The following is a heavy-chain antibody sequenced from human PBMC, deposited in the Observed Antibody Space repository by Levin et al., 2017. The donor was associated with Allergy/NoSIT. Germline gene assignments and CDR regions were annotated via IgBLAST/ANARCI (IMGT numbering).Heavy chain of an antibody. CDR2: ISWNSGSI. D-gene: IGHD2-2*01. J-gene: IGHJ6*02. V-gene: IGHV3-9*01. Sequence: GGSLRLSCAASGFTFDDYAMHWVRQAPGKGLEWVSGISWNSGSIGYADSVKGRFTISRDNAKNSLYLQMNSLRAEDTALYYCAKDIRLGSSTSCCHYGMDVWGQGTTVTVSS. CDR1: GFTFDDYA. CDR3: AKDIRLGSSTSCCHYGMDV.